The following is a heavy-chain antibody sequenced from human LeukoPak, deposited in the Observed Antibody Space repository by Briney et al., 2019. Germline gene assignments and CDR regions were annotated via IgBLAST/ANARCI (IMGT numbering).Heavy chain of an antibody. V-gene: IGHV1-46*01. Sequence: ASVKVSCKASGYTFTSYYIHWVRQAPGQGLEWMGIINPSDGSTNYAQKLQGRVTMTTDTSTSTAYMELRSLRSDDTAVYYCAREGIAAEAFDYWGQGTLVTVSS. CDR1: GYTFTSYY. D-gene: IGHD2-21*01. CDR2: INPSDGST. CDR3: AREGIAAEAFDY. J-gene: IGHJ4*02.